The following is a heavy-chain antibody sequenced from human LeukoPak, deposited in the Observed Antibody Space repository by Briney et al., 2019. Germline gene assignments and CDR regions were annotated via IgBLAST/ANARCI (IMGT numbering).Heavy chain of an antibody. J-gene: IGHJ4*02. CDR3: ARDREYYDSSGLFDY. V-gene: IGHV1-2*02. CDR1: GYTFTVYY. Sequence: ASVNVSCKASGYTFTVYYMHWVRQAPGQGLEWMGWINPNSGGANYAQKFQGRVTMTRDTSISTAYMELSRLRSDDTAVYYCARDREYYDSSGLFDYWGQGTLVTVSS. CDR2: INPNSGGA. D-gene: IGHD3-22*01.